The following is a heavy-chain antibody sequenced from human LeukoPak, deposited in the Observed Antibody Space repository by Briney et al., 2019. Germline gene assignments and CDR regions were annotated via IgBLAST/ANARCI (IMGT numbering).Heavy chain of an antibody. D-gene: IGHD6-13*01. CDR1: GGSISSYY. CDR3: ARGVYIAAAQYGY. V-gene: IGHV4-59*01. CDR2: TYYSGTT. J-gene: IGHJ4*02. Sequence: SETLSLTCTVSGGSISSYYWSWIRQPPGKGLEWIGYTYYSGTTNYNPSLKSRVTISVDTSKNQFSLKLSSVTAADTAVYYCARGVYIAAAQYGYWGQGTLVTVSS.